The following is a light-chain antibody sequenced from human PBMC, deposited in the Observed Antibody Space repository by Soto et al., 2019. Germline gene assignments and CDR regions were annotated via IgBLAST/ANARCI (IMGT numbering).Light chain of an antibody. V-gene: IGKV3-11*01. CDR1: QSVSSY. CDR3: QQRSYWLT. CDR2: DAS. Sequence: EIVLTQSPATLSLSPGERATLSCRASQSVSSYLAWYQQKPGQAPRLLIYDASNRATGIPARFSGSGSGTDFTLTISSLEPEDFAVYYCQQRSYWLTCGEGTKV. J-gene: IGKJ4*01.